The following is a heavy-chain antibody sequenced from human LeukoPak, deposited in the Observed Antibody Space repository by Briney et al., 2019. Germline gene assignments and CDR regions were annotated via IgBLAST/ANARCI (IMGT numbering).Heavy chain of an antibody. CDR3: ARDFFRWELLTGYMTENAFDI. CDR2: IKQDGSEK. Sequence: HPGGSLRLSCAASGFTFSSYWMSWVRQAPGKGLEWVANIKQDGSEKYYVDSVKGRFTISRDNAKNSLYLQMNSLRAEDTAVYYCARDFFRWELLTGYMTENAFDIWGQGTMVTVSS. CDR1: GFTFSSYW. D-gene: IGHD1-26*01. J-gene: IGHJ3*02. V-gene: IGHV3-7*01.